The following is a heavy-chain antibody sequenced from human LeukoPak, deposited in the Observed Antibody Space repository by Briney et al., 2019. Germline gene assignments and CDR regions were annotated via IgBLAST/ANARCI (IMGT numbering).Heavy chain of an antibody. Sequence: GGSLRLSCAASGFTFSSYSMNRVRQAPGKGLEWVSSITSSSSYIYYADSVKGRFTISRDNAKNSLYLQMNSLRAEDTAVYYCAREMLAAVTAQSWGQGTLVTVSS. CDR1: GFTFSSYS. CDR2: ITSSSSYI. D-gene: IGHD2-21*02. CDR3: AREMLAAVTAQS. J-gene: IGHJ5*02. V-gene: IGHV3-21*01.